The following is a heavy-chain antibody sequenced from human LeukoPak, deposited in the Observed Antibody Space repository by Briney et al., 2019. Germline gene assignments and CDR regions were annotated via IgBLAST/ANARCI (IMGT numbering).Heavy chain of an antibody. D-gene: IGHD6-19*01. Sequence: GRSLRLSCAASGFTFDDYAMHWVRQAPGKGLEWVSGISWNSGSIGYADSVKGRFTISRDNAKNSLYLQMNSLRAEDTALYYCAKDTGSIAVRIFDYWGQGTLVTVSS. CDR2: ISWNSGSI. CDR3: AKDTGSIAVRIFDY. V-gene: IGHV3-9*01. CDR1: GFTFDDYA. J-gene: IGHJ4*02.